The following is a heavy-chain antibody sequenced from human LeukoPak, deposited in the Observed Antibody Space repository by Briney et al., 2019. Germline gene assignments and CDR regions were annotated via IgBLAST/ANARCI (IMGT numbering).Heavy chain of an antibody. Sequence: GSLRLSCGASRFTFSNYWMSWVRQAPGKGLEWVANIKEDGSEKDYVDSVKGRFTISRDNAKNILYLQMNSLRAEDTALYYCTKCTRPSYGSGWCNWFDPWGQGTLVTVSS. CDR2: IKEDGSEK. J-gene: IGHJ5*02. CDR1: RFTFSNYW. V-gene: IGHV3-7*03. D-gene: IGHD6-19*01. CDR3: TKCTRPSYGSGWCNWFDP.